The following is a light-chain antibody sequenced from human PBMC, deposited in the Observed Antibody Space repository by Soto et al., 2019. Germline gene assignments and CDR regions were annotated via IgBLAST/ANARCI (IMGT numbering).Light chain of an antibody. J-gene: IGKJ5*01. Sequence: EIVLMQSPGTLSLSPGERATLSCRASQTLRRTYIAWYQQKPGQAPRVLIYRASTRAAGLPDRFSGSGSETDFTLTISSLQSEDFAVYYCQQYNKWPITSGQGTRLEIK. V-gene: IGKV3-15*01. CDR1: QTLRRT. CDR2: RAS. CDR3: QQYNKWPIT.